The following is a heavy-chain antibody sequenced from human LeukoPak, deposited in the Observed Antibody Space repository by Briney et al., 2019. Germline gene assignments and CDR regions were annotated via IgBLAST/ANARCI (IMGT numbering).Heavy chain of an antibody. D-gene: IGHD6-13*01. CDR2: IWYDGSNK. Sequence: PGGSLRLSCAASGFTFSNYGMHWVRQAPGKGLEWVAYIWYDGSNKYYTDSVKGRFTISRDNSKNTLYLQMNSLRAEDTAVYYCARSSSGCSSSWDWGQGTLVTVSS. J-gene: IGHJ4*02. CDR3: ARSSSGCSSSWD. CDR1: GFTFSNYG. V-gene: IGHV3-33*01.